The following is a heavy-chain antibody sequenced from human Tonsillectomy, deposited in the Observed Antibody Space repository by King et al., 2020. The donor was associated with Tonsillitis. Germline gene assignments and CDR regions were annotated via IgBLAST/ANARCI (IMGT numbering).Heavy chain of an antibody. CDR3: SRVPHVVFGVSYGGMDV. J-gene: IGHJ6*02. D-gene: IGHD5-18*01. Sequence: VQLVESGGGLVQPGRSLRLSCTASGFTFGDYAMAWVRQAPGKGLEWVGYIRSKPYGGTTDYAASVKGRFTISRDDSKSIAYLQMNSLKTEDTAVYYCSRVPHVVFGVSYGGMDVWGQGTTVTVAS. CDR2: IRSKPYGGTT. V-gene: IGHV3-49*04. CDR1: GFTFGDYA.